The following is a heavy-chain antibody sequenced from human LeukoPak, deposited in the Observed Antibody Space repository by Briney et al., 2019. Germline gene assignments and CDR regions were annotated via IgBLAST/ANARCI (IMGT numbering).Heavy chain of an antibody. J-gene: IGHJ3*01. CDR2: INPNSGGT. Sequence: ASVKVSCKASGYTFTSYDINWVRQAPGQGLEWMGWINPNSGGTNYAQKFQGRVTMTRDTSISTAYMELSRLRSDDTAVYYCARDLRGWYVGIDYWGQGTMVTVSS. D-gene: IGHD6-19*01. CDR3: ARDLRGWYVGIDY. V-gene: IGHV1-2*02. CDR1: GYTFTSYD.